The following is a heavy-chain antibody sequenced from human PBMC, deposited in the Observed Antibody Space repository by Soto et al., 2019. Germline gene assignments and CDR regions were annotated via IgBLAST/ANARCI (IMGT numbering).Heavy chain of an antibody. J-gene: IGHJ4*02. Sequence: PQRLPNTTSWCNFVDYAGIWIRQTKGKGLEWVGHIRSKAYGGTAEYAASVKGRFFISRDDSKNIAYLQMNSLETEDTAVYYCSIFPLNKAVTILGRINPFEFWGQGSLVIVFS. D-gene: IGHD3-3*01. V-gene: IGHV3-49*03. CDR3: SIFPLNKAVTILGRINPFEF. CDR1: WCNFVDYA. CDR2: IRSKAYGGTA.